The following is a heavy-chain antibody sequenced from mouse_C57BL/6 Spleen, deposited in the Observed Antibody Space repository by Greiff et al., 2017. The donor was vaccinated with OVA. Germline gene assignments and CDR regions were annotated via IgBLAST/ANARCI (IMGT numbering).Heavy chain of an antibody. CDR1: GYTFTSYW. J-gene: IGHJ3*01. D-gene: IGHD1-2*01. CDR3: AGGGDYGSWFAY. CDR2: IDPSDSYT. V-gene: IGHV1-50*01. Sequence: QVQLQQPGAELVKPGASVKLSCKASGYTFTSYWMQWVKQRPGQGLEWIGEIDPSDSYTNYNQKFKGKATLTVDTSSSTAYMQLSSLTSEDSAVYYCAGGGDYGSWFAYWGQGTLVTVSA.